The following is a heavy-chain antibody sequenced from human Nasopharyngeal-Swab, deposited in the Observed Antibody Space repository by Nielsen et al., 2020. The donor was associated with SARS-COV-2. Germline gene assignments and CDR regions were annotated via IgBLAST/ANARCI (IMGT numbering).Heavy chain of an antibody. V-gene: IGHV4-30-2*01. Sequence: PGKGLEWIGYIYQSGSTDYNQSLKSRVTISIDRSKNQFSLKLISVTAADTAVYYCAREISGGSSHDAFDVWGQGTMVTVSS. D-gene: IGHD2-15*01. J-gene: IGHJ3*01. CDR3: AREISGGSSHDAFDV. CDR2: IYQSGST.